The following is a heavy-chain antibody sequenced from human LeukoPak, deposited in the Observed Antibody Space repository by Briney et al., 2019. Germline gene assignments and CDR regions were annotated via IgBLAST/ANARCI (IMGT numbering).Heavy chain of an antibody. CDR2: IIPIFGTA. CDR1: GGTFSSYA. CDR3: AFSKTYQLLLEGYYYYMDV. J-gene: IGHJ6*03. D-gene: IGHD2-2*01. Sequence: WASVKVSCKASGGTFSSYAISWVRQAPGQGLEWMGGIIPIFGTANYAQKFQGRVTITTDESTSTAYMELSSLRSEDTAVYYCAFSKTYQLLLEGYYYYMDVWGKGTTVTVSS. V-gene: IGHV1-69*05.